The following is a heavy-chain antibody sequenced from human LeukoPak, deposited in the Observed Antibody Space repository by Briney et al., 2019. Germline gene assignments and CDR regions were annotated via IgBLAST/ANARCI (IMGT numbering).Heavy chain of an antibody. V-gene: IGHV4-4*07. CDR1: GGSISSYY. Sequence: ASETLSLTCTVSGGSISSYYWSWIRQPAGKGLEWIGRIYTSGSTNYNPSLKSRVTMSVDTSKNQFSLKLSSVTAADTAVYYCARQYYDSSGYYLGDDAFDIWGQGTMVTVSS. D-gene: IGHD3-22*01. CDR3: ARQYYDSSGYYLGDDAFDI. CDR2: IYTSGST. J-gene: IGHJ3*02.